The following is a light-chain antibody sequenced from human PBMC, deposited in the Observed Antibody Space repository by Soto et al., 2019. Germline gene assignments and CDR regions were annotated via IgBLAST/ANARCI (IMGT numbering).Light chain of an antibody. Sequence: EVLMTQSPATLSVSPGERVTLSCRASQRININLAWYQQKPGQAPRVLIYGASSRASGIPDRFSGSGSGTDFTLTISRLEHDDFAFSYCQQYNSWPPLTFGGGTRVEIK. CDR2: GAS. CDR1: QRININ. V-gene: IGKV3D-15*01. CDR3: QQYNSWPPLT. J-gene: IGKJ4*01.